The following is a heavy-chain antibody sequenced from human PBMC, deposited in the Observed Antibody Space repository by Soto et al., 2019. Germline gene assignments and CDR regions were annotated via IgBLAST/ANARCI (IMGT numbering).Heavy chain of an antibody. CDR3: ARDLDGSGSYYTDY. J-gene: IGHJ4*02. CDR2: INAGNGNT. Sequence: ASVKVSCKASGYTFTSYAMHWVRQAPGQRLEWMGWINAGNGNTKYSQKFQGRVTITRDTSASTAYMELSSLRSEDTAVYYCARDLDGSGSYYTDYWGQGTLVTVSS. CDR1: GYTFTSYA. V-gene: IGHV1-3*01. D-gene: IGHD3-10*01.